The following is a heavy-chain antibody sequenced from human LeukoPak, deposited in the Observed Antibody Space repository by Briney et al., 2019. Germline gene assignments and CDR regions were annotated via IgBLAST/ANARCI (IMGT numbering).Heavy chain of an antibody. CDR3: ATKGGLTPNTLAM. J-gene: IGHJ3*01. D-gene: IGHD2-15*01. Sequence: GASVKVSCKGSGYNFTVYYMHWVRQAPGQGLEWMGWMDPKSGDTIYAPKFQGRVAMTRDTSITTAYMELSSLTVDDSAMYYCATKGGLTPNTLAMWGHGTMVTVSS. CDR1: GYNFTVYY. V-gene: IGHV1-2*02. CDR2: MDPKSGDT.